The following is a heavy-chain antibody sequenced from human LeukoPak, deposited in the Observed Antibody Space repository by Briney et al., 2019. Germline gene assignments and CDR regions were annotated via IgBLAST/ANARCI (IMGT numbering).Heavy chain of an antibody. CDR3: ARDLRTYSSGWYEAHIEVGY. J-gene: IGHJ4*02. CDR1: GYTFTSYG. D-gene: IGHD6-19*01. Sequence: ASVKVSCKASGYTFTSYGISWVRQAPGQGLEWMGWISAYNGNTNYAQKLQGRVTMTTDTSTSTAHMELSRLRSDGTAVYYCARDLRTYSSGWYEAHIEVGYWGQGTLVTVSP. CDR2: ISAYNGNT. V-gene: IGHV1-18*01.